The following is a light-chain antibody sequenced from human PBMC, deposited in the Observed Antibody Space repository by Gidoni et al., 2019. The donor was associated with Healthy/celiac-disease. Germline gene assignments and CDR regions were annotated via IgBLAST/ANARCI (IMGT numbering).Light chain of an antibody. V-gene: IGKV3-20*01. Sequence: EIVLTQSPGTLSLSPGERATLSCRASQSVSSSYLAWYQQKPGQAPRLLIYGASSRATGIPDRFSGSGSGTEFTSTISRLEPEDLAVYYCQQYGSSPGCTFGPGTKVDIK. J-gene: IGKJ3*01. CDR2: GAS. CDR1: QSVSSSY. CDR3: QQYGSSPGCT.